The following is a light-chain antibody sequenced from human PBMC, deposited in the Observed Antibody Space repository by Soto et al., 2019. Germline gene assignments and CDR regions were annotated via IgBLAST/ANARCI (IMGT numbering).Light chain of an antibody. Sequence: QSALTHPPSASGSPGQSVTISCTGTSSDVGGYNYVSWYQQHPGKAPKVMIYEVSKRPSGVPDRFSGSKSGNTASLTVSGLQAEDEADYYCSSYAGSNYFVFGTGTKLTVL. J-gene: IGLJ1*01. CDR3: SSYAGSNYFV. CDR2: EVS. CDR1: SSDVGGYNY. V-gene: IGLV2-8*01.